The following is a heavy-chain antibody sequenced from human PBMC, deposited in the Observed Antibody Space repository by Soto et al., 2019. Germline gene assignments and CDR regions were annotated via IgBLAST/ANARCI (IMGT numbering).Heavy chain of an antibody. CDR2: ISGSGGVT. J-gene: IGHJ4*02. V-gene: IGHV3-23*01. Sequence: AGGSLRLSCAASGFVFSNYVVTWVRQPPGRGLEWVAAISGSGGVTDYADSVRGRFTISRDNSKNTLYLQMNSLRVEDTAVYFCARRMFYGYNSIDYWGQGALVTVSS. CDR1: GFVFSNYV. D-gene: IGHD5-18*01. CDR3: ARRMFYGYNSIDY.